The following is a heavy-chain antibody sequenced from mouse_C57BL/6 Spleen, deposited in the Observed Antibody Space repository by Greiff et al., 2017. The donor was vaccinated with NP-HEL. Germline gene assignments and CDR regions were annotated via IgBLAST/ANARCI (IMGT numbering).Heavy chain of an antibody. Sequence: VQLQQPGAELVKPGASVKLSCKASGYTFTSYWMHWVKQRPGQGLEWIGMIHPNSCSTNYNEKFKSKATLTVDKSSSTAYMQLSSLTSEDSAVYYCARRTTVVARNYFDYWGQGTTLTVSS. V-gene: IGHV1-64*01. CDR2: IHPNSCST. CDR1: GYTFTSYW. CDR3: ARRTTVVARNYFDY. J-gene: IGHJ2*01. D-gene: IGHD1-1*01.